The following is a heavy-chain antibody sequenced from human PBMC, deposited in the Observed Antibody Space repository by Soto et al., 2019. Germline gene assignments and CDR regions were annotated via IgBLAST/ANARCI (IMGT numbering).Heavy chain of an antibody. J-gene: IGHJ4*02. D-gene: IGHD1-7*01. Sequence: KTSETLSLTCTVSGGSISSYYWSWIRQPPGKGLEWIGYIYYSGSTNYNPSLKSRVTISVDTSKNQFSLKLSSVTAADTAVYYCARAVSRTKIDYWGQGTLVTVSS. CDR1: GGSISSYY. CDR3: ARAVSRTKIDY. CDR2: IYYSGST. V-gene: IGHV4-59*01.